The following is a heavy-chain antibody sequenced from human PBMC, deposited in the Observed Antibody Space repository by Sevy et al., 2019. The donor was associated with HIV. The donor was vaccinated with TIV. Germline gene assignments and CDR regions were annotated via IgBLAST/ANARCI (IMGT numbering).Heavy chain of an antibody. D-gene: IGHD3-9*01. J-gene: IGHJ4*02. CDR3: ARQYDILTGYHLSSCFDY. CDR1: GFTFSMYA. Sequence: GGSLRLSCATSGFTFSMYAMNWVRQAPGKGLEWVSSVSGNGGKTYYADSVKGRFTISRDNSRNTLSLEMSSLRAEDTAVYYCARQYDILTGYHLSSCFDYWGQGTQVTVSS. V-gene: IGHV3-23*01. CDR2: VSGNGGKT.